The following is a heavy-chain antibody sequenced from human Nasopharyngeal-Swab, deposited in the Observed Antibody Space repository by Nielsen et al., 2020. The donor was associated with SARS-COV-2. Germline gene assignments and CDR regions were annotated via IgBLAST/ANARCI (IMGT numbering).Heavy chain of an antibody. D-gene: IGHD2-21*02. Sequence: SVKVSCKASGGTFSSYAISWVRQAPGQGLEWMGGIIPIFGTANYAQKFQGSVTITADESTSTAYMELSSLRSEDTAVYYCARDPCGGDCYLDKGFDYWGQGTLVTVSS. J-gene: IGHJ4*02. CDR2: IIPIFGTA. CDR1: GGTFSSYA. CDR3: ARDPCGGDCYLDKGFDY. V-gene: IGHV1-69*13.